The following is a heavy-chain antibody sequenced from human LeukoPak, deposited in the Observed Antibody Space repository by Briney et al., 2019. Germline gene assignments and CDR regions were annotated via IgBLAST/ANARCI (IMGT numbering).Heavy chain of an antibody. J-gene: IGHJ5*02. CDR2: IYYSGST. CDR3: AREGQDCSSTSCYQDLDWFDP. CDR1: GGSISSISYY. V-gene: IGHV4-39*02. D-gene: IGHD2-2*01. Sequence: SETLSLTCTVSGGSISSISYYWGWIRQPPGKGLEWIGSIYYSGSTYYNPSLKSRVTISVDTSKNQFSLKLSSVTAADTAVYYCAREGQDCSSTSCYQDLDWFDPWGQGTLVTVSS.